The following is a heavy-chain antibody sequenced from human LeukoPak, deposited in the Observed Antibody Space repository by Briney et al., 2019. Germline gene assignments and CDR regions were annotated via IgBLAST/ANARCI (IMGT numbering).Heavy chain of an antibody. J-gene: IGHJ4*02. CDR1: GFTFDDYV. CDR2: ISWNSGSI. Sequence: GGSLRLSCVASGFTFDDYVMHWVRHAPGKGLEGVSGISWNSGSIVYADSLKGRFIISRDNAKNSLYLQMNSLRAEDTAVYYCARFQQWLPFDYWGQGTLVTVSS. CDR3: ARFQQWLPFDY. D-gene: IGHD6-19*01. V-gene: IGHV3-9*01.